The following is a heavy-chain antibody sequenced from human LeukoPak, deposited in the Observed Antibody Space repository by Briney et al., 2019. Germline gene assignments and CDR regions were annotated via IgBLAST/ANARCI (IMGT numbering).Heavy chain of an antibody. CDR2: ISSSGSTI. CDR1: GFTFSSYG. Sequence: GGTLRLSCAASGFTFSSYGMSWVRQAPGKGLEWVSYISSSGSTIYYADSVKGRFTISRDNAKNSLYLQMNSLRAEDTAVYYCAELGVTMIGGVWGKGTTATISS. D-gene: IGHD3-10*02. J-gene: IGHJ6*04. CDR3: AELGVTMIGGV. V-gene: IGHV3-48*04.